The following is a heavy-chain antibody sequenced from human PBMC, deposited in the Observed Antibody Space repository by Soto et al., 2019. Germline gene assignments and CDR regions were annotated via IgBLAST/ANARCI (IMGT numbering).Heavy chain of an antibody. V-gene: IGHV4-59*01. CDR3: ARSRSPQIDY. Sequence: SETLSLTCTVSGGSIRTYYWSWIRQTPGKGLEWIGYSGSTDYNPSLKSRVTISVDMSKKQFSLKLSSVTAADTAVYYCARSRSPQIDYWGQGTLVTVSS. J-gene: IGHJ4*02. CDR1: GGSIRTYY. CDR2: SGST.